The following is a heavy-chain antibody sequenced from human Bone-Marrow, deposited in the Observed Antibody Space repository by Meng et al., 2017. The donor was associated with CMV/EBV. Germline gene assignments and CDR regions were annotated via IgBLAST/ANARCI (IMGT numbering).Heavy chain of an antibody. CDR3: ARASLVVPAAYPLGP. D-gene: IGHD2-2*01. V-gene: IGHV4-61*01. CDR2: IYYSGST. CDR1: VGSVSSCSYY. J-gene: IGHJ5*02. Sequence: VGSVSSCSYYWSWIRQPPGKGLEWIGYIYYSGSTNYNPSLKSRVTISVDTSKNQFSLKLSSVTAADTAVYYCARASLVVPAAYPLGPWGQGTLVTVSS.